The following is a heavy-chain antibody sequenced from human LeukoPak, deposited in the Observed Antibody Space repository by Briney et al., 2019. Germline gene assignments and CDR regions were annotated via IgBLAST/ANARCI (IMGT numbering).Heavy chain of an antibody. CDR1: GFTFSSYA. J-gene: IGHJ3*02. D-gene: IGHD6-19*01. CDR3: ARVGSSGSDAFDI. CDR2: ISYDGSNK. V-gene: IGHV3-30-3*01. Sequence: PGGSLRLSCAASGFTFSSYAMHWVRQAPGKGLEWVAVISYDGSNKYYADSVKGRFTISRDNSKNTLYLQMNSLRAEDTAVYYCARVGSSGSDAFDIWGQGTMVTVSS.